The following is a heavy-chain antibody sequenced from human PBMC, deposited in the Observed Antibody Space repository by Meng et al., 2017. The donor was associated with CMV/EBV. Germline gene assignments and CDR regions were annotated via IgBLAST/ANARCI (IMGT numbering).Heavy chain of an antibody. CDR2: IYLNDDK. CDR1: FSRSTSGVG. CDR3: AHSVKDFGVNHYFDY. V-gene: IGHV2-5*01. J-gene: IGHJ4*02. Sequence: FSRSTSGVGAGWIRQPPGKALEWLALIYLNDDKRYSPSLKSRLTITKDTSKNQVVLTMTNMDPVDTATYYCAHSVKDFGVNHYFDYWGQGTLVTVSS. D-gene: IGHD3-3*01.